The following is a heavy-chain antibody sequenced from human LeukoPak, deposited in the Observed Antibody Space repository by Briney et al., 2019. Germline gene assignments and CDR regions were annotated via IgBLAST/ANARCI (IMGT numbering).Heavy chain of an antibody. V-gene: IGHV3-23*01. CDR1: GFTFSSYA. Sequence: GGSLRLSCAASGFTFSSYAMSWVRQAPGKGLEWVSAISGSGGSTYYADSVKGRFTISRGNSKNTLYLQMNSLRAEDTAVYYCAKGLIAAAGPTDFDYWGQGTLVTVSS. D-gene: IGHD6-13*01. CDR2: ISGSGGST. J-gene: IGHJ4*02. CDR3: AKGLIAAAGPTDFDY.